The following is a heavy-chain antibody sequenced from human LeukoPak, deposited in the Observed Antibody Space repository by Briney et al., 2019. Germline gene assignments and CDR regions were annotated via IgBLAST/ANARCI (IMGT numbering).Heavy chain of an antibody. J-gene: IGHJ4*02. D-gene: IGHD1-26*01. CDR1: GYTFTSYG. V-gene: IGHV1-18*01. CDR2: ISAYNGNT. CDR3: AKEIVGATAFDY. Sequence: ASVKVSCKASGYTFTSYGISWVRQAPGQGLEWVGWISAYNGNTNYAQKLQGRVTMTTDTSTSTAYMELRSLRAEDTAVYYCAKEIVGATAFDYWGQGTLVTVSS.